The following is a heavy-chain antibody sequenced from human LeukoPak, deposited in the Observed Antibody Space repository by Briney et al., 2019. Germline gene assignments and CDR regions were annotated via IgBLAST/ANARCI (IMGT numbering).Heavy chain of an antibody. V-gene: IGHV3-53*01. J-gene: IGHJ6*03. D-gene: IGHD2-2*02. Sequence: PGGSLRLSCVVSGFSVINNYVSWVRQAPGKGLEWVSVIYAGNTIKYADSVKGWFTISRDNSNNTVYLQMNSLRAEDTAFYYCARAGPKYTATNYYYYYYLDVWGKGTTVTVSS. CDR3: ARAGPKYTATNYYYYYYLDV. CDR2: IYAGNTI. CDR1: GFSVINNY.